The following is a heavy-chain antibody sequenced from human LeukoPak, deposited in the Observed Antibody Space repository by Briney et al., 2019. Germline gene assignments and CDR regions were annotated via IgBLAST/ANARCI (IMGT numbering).Heavy chain of an antibody. CDR2: IYYSGST. Sequence: SETLSLTCSVSGGSISRSSYYWGWIRQPPGKGLGWIGSIYYSGSTYYNPSLKSRVTISVDTSKNQFSLKLSSVTAADTAVYYCASGPRPFDYWGQGTLVTVSS. CDR3: ASGPRPFDY. CDR1: GGSISRSSYY. J-gene: IGHJ4*02. V-gene: IGHV4-39*01.